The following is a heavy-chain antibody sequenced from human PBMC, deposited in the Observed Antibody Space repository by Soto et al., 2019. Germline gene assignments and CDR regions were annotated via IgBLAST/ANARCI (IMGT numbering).Heavy chain of an antibody. CDR2: ISYDGSNK. CDR3: AKDPEMATTFDY. CDR1: GFTFSSYG. J-gene: IGHJ4*02. V-gene: IGHV3-30*18. Sequence: QVQLVESGGGVVQPGRSLRLSCAASGFTFSSYGMHWVRQAPGKGLEWVAVISYDGSNKYYADSVKGRFTISRDNSKNTLYLQMNSLRAEDTAVYYCAKDPEMATTFDYWGQGTLVTVSS. D-gene: IGHD5-12*01.